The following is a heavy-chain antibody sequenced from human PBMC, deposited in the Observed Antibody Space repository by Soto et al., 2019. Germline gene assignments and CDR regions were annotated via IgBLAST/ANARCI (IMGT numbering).Heavy chain of an antibody. CDR2: IYHSGST. V-gene: IGHV4-4*03. D-gene: IGHD2-2*01. Sequence: PQKLSHTSTVSVGMIRRSEWWGWVLQPPGKGLEGIGEIYHSGSTNYNPSLKSRVTISVDKSKNQFSLKLSSVTAADTAVYYCARWDIVLVPAAYAFDIWGQGTMVT. CDR3: ARWDIVLVPAAYAFDI. J-gene: IGHJ3*02. CDR1: VGMIRRSEW.